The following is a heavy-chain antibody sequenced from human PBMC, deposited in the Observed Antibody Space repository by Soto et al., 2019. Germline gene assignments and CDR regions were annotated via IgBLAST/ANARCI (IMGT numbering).Heavy chain of an antibody. CDR3: ATVFGGNYNDYFDK. V-gene: IGHV1-3*01. CDR2: VNAGNGHT. J-gene: IGHJ4*02. CDR1: GYTFSSYA. D-gene: IGHD1-26*01. Sequence: ASVKVSCKASGYTFSSYAMHWVRQAPGQRLEWMGWVNAGNGHTRYSQNFQGRVTITRDTSASTVYMELSSLRSDDTAVYYCATVFGGNYNDYFDKWSQGTLVTVSS.